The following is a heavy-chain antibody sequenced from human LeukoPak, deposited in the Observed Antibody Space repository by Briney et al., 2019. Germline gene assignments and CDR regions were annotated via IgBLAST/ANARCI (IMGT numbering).Heavy chain of an antibody. D-gene: IGHD6-13*01. CDR2: FNPEDGET. V-gene: IGHV1-24*01. CDR3: ARGIAAAGTDGFQH. CDR1: GYTLTELS. J-gene: IGHJ1*01. Sequence: ASVKVSCKISGYTLTELSMHWVRQAPGKGLEWMGSFNPEDGETLYAQKFQGRVTMTKDTSTSTVYMELSSLRSEDTAVYYCARGIAAAGTDGFQHWGQGTLVTVSS.